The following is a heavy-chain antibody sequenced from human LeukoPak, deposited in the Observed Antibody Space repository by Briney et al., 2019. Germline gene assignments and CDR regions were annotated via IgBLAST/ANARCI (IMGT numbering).Heavy chain of an antibody. D-gene: IGHD6-19*01. CDR2: IYTSGST. CDR1: GGSISSYY. J-gene: IGHJ4*02. Sequence: SETLSLTCTVSGGSISSYYWSWIRQPAGKGLEWIGRIYTSGSTNYNPSLKSRVTMSVDTSKNQFSLKLSSVTAADTAVYYCARLKGYSSGWYPSYYFDYWGQGTLVTVSS. V-gene: IGHV4-4*07. CDR3: ARLKGYSSGWYPSYYFDY.